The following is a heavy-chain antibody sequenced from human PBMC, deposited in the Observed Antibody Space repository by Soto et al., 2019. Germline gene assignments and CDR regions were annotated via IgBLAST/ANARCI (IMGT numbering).Heavy chain of an antibody. CDR3: YSGANTDY. Sequence: EVQLVQSGGGLVQPGGSLRLSCAASGFAFSNYWMSWARQAPGKGLEWVANIKQDGSEKNYVDSVKGRFTISRDNAKNSLYLQMNTLRAEDTAVYYCYSGANTDYWGQGTLVTVSS. V-gene: IGHV3-7*01. CDR2: IKQDGSEK. J-gene: IGHJ4*02. D-gene: IGHD1-26*01. CDR1: GFAFSNYW.